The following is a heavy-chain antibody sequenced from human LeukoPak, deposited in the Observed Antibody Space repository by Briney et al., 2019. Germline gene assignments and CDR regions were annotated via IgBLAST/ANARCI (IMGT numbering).Heavy chain of an antibody. CDR2: IYHSGST. CDR1: GYSISSGYY. D-gene: IGHD6-6*01. J-gene: IGHJ4*02. Sequence: SETLSLTCGVSGYSISSGYYWGWIRQPPGKGLEWIGSIYHSGSTYYNPPLKSRVTISVDTSKNQFSLKLSSVTAADTAAYYCARRGGAARSYYFDYWGQGTLVTVSS. V-gene: IGHV4-38-2*01. CDR3: ARRGGAARSYYFDY.